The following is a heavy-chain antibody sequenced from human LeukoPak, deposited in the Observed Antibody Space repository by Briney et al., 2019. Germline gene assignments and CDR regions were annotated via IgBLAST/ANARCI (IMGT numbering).Heavy chain of an antibody. CDR1: GGSFSTYY. CDR2: IYYSGST. Sequence: KTSETLPLTCSDSGGSFSTYYWSWVRQPPGRGLEWIGYIYYSGSTNYNHSLKSRVTISIETPKNQLFLKLSSVTAADTAVYYCARLQNGGSYNHFDYWGQGVLVTVSS. D-gene: IGHD1-26*01. J-gene: IGHJ4*02. CDR3: ARLQNGGSYNHFDY. V-gene: IGHV4-59*08.